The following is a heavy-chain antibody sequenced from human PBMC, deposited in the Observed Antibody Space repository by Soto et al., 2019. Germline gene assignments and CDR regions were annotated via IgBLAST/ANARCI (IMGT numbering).Heavy chain of an antibody. V-gene: IGHV3-30*18. Sequence: QVQLVESGGGVVQPGRSLRLSCAASGFTFSSYGMHWVRQAPGKGLEWVAVISYDGSNKYYEDSVKGRCTISRDNSKNQLYLQMNSLRAEDTDVYYYAQDPVGRSVCHPLGYWGQGTLVTVSS. CDR3: AQDPVGRSVCHPLGY. CDR1: GFTFSSYG. CDR2: ISYDGSNK. J-gene: IGHJ4*02. D-gene: IGHD2-15*01.